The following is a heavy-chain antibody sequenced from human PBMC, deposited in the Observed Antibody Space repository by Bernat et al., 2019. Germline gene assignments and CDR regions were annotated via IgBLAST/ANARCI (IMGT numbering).Heavy chain of an antibody. CDR2: INHSGST. V-gene: IGHV4-34*01. CDR3: ARGIRSRIAASPTGGSRPYFDY. CDR1: GGSFSGYY. D-gene: IGHD6-6*01. J-gene: IGHJ4*02. Sequence: QVQLQQWGAGLLKPSETLSLTCAVYGGSFSGYYWSWIRQPPGKGLEWIGEINHSGSTNYNPSLKSRVTISVDTSKNQFSLKLSSVTAADTAVYYCARGIRSRIAASPTGGSRPYFDYWGQGTLVTVSS.